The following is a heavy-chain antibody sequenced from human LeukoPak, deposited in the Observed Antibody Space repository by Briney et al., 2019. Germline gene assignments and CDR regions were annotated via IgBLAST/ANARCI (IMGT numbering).Heavy chain of an antibody. CDR2: ISGSGGST. CDR3: AKDNDPTLYSSSWYSSFDY. J-gene: IGHJ4*02. D-gene: IGHD6-13*01. V-gene: IGHV3-23*01. CDR1: GFTFSSYA. Sequence: PGGSLRLSCAASGFTFSSYALSWVRQATGKGLEWVSGISGSGGSTYYADSVKGRFTISRDNSKNTLYLQMNSLRAEDTAVYYCAKDNDPTLYSSSWYSSFDYWGQGTLVAVSS.